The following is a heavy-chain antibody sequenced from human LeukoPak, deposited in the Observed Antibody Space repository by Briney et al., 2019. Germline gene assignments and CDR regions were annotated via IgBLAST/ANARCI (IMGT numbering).Heavy chain of an antibody. V-gene: IGHV3-23*01. CDR1: GFTFSTNA. J-gene: IGHJ4*02. Sequence: PGGSLRLSCLTSGFTFSTNAMSWVRQAPGKGLEWISGISGSGASTYYAESVTGRFTISRDNSRNTLYLQMNSLRGDDTAVYYCAKDPIFSGSYGVFDYWGLGTLVTVSS. CDR2: ISGSGAST. CDR3: AKDPIFSGSYGVFDY. D-gene: IGHD1-26*01.